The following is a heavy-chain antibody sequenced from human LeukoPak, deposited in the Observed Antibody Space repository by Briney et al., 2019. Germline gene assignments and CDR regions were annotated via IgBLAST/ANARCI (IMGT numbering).Heavy chain of an antibody. CDR1: GGSISSSSYF. CDR3: ATAEWEYFYFDS. D-gene: IGHD1-26*01. Sequence: SETLSLTCSVSGGSISSSSYFWGWIRQPPGKGLEWIGSIYYSGSTYSNPSLKSRVAISVDTSKSQFSLKLTSVTAADTAVYYCATAEWEYFYFDSWGQGALVAVSS. J-gene: IGHJ4*02. V-gene: IGHV4-39*01. CDR2: IYYSGST.